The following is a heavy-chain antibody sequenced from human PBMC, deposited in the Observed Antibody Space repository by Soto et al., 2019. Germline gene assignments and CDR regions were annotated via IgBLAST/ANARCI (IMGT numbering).Heavy chain of an antibody. D-gene: IGHD6-19*01. J-gene: IGHJ4*02. Sequence: QVQLVQSGTEVKKPGASVKVSCKASGYTFSSYGITWVRQAPGQGLEWMGWTIPYNGNTNYAQNLQGRVSMTTDTXTNXAYMELRSLRSDDTAVYYCARDGLGLQWLPYYFDYWGQGTLVTVSS. V-gene: IGHV1-18*01. CDR1: GYTFSSYG. CDR2: TIPYNGNT. CDR3: ARDGLGLQWLPYYFDY.